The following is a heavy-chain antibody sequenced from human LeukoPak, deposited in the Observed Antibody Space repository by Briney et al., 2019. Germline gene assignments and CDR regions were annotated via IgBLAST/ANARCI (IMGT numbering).Heavy chain of an antibody. V-gene: IGHV2-5*01. Sequence: ESGPTLVKPTQTLTLTCTFSVFSLSTSGVGVGWIRQPPGKALEWLALIYWNDDKRYSPSLKSRLTITKDTSKNQVVLTMTNMDPVDTATYYCAQRSEYSSSSPFDYWGQGTLVTVSS. CDR2: IYWNDDK. J-gene: IGHJ4*02. D-gene: IGHD6-6*01. CDR1: VFSLSTSGVG. CDR3: AQRSEYSSSSPFDY.